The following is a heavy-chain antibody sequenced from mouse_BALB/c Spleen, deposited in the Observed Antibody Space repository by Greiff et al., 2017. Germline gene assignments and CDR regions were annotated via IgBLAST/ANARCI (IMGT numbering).Heavy chain of an antibody. CDR3: ASVVGDAMDY. V-gene: IGHV1-20*02. CDR2: INPYNGDT. J-gene: IGHJ4*01. D-gene: IGHD1-1*01. Sequence: EVQLQQSGPELVKPGASVKISCKASGYSFTGYFMNWVMQSHGKSLEWIGRINPYNGDTFYNQKFKGKATLTVDKSSSTAHMELRSLASEDSAVYYCASVVGDAMDYWGQGTSVTVSS. CDR1: GYSFTGYF.